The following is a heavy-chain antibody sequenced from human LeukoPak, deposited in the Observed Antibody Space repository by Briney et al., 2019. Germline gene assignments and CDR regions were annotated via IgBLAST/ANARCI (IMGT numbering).Heavy chain of an antibody. CDR1: GFTFSDYY. J-gene: IGHJ4*02. V-gene: IGHV3-11*01. D-gene: IGHD6-25*01. CDR3: ARGPPAEWAHLDY. CDR2: ISSSGSTI. Sequence: RPGGSLRLSCAASGFTFSDYYMSWIRQAPGKGLEWVSYISSSGSTIYYADSVKGRFTISRDNAKNSLYLQMNSLRAEDTAVYYCARGPPAEWAHLDYWGQGTLVTVSS.